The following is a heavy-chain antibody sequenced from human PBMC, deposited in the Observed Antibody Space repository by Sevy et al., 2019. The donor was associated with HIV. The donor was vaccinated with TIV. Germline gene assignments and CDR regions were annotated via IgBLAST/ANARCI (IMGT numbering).Heavy chain of an antibody. V-gene: IGHV4-4*07. Sequence: SETLSLTCTVSGGSSSRYYWSWIRQPAGKGLEWIGRSYTSGSTNYNPSLKSRVTISVDTSKNQFSLKLSSVTAADTAVYYCARVRYGRYFDYWGQGTLVNVSS. J-gene: IGHJ4*02. CDR1: GGSSSRYY. D-gene: IGHD1-1*01. CDR3: ARVRYGRYFDY. CDR2: SYTSGST.